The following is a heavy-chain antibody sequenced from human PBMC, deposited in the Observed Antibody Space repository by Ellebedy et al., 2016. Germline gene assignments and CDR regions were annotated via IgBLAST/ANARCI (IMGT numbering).Heavy chain of an antibody. CDR2: IYYSGST. CDR1: GGSISSFY. V-gene: IGHV4-59*01. CDR3: ARELGYCSGGSCYSLVY. D-gene: IGHD2-15*01. J-gene: IGHJ4*02. Sequence: SETLSLTCTVSGGSISSFYWSWIRQPPGKGLEWIGHIYYSGSTNYNPSLKSRVSISVDTSNKQFSLRLSSVTAADTAVYYCARELGYCSGGSCYSLVYWGQGTLVTVSS.